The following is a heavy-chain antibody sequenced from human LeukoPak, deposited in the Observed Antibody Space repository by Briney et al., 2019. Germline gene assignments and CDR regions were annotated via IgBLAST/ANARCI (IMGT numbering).Heavy chain of an antibody. Sequence: ASVKVSCKASGYTFTGYYMHWVRQAPGQGLEWMGRINPNSGDTNYAQKFQGRVTMTRDTSITTAYMELSSLKSDDTAVYYCGTGGFQVARGQYYSYFYMDVWGKGTTVTVSS. D-gene: IGHD3-10*01. CDR3: GTGGFQVARGQYYSYFYMDV. CDR2: INPNSGDT. J-gene: IGHJ6*03. V-gene: IGHV1-2*06. CDR1: GYTFTGYY.